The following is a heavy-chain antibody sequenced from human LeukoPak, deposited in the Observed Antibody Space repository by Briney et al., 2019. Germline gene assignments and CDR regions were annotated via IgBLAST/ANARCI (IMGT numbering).Heavy chain of an antibody. Sequence: SETLSLTCTVSGGSISSYYWSWIRQPPGKGLEWIGYIYYSGSTNYNPSLKSRVTISVDTSKNQFSLKLSSVPAADTVVYYCARDCYDSSGQLRYFDYWGQGTLVTVSS. D-gene: IGHD3-22*01. CDR2: IYYSGST. J-gene: IGHJ4*02. CDR3: ARDCYDSSGQLRYFDY. V-gene: IGHV4-59*01. CDR1: GGSISSYY.